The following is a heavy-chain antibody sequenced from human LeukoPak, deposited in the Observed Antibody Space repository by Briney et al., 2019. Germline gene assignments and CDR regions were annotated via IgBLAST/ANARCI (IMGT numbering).Heavy chain of an antibody. Sequence: ASVKVSCKASGYTFTGYYMHWVRQAPGQGLEWMGWINPNSGGTNYAQKFQGRVTMTRDTSISTAYMELSSLRSEDTAVYYCARGSATMTPYYYYYMDVWGKGTTVTVSS. CDR2: INPNSGGT. CDR3: ARGSATMTPYYYYYMDV. V-gene: IGHV1-2*02. J-gene: IGHJ6*03. D-gene: IGHD3-22*01. CDR1: GYTFTGYY.